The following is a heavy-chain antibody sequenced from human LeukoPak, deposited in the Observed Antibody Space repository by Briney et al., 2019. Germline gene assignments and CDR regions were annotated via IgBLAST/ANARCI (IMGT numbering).Heavy chain of an antibody. V-gene: IGHV4-34*01. Sequence: SETLSLTCAVYGGSFSGYYWSWIRQPPGKGLEWIGEINHSGSTNYNPSLKSRVTISVDTSKNQFSLKLSSVTAADTAVYYCASAEGDIVVVPAPRFFDYWGQGTLVTVSS. CDR2: INHSGST. D-gene: IGHD2-2*01. CDR1: GGSFSGYY. J-gene: IGHJ4*02. CDR3: ASAEGDIVVVPAPRFFDY.